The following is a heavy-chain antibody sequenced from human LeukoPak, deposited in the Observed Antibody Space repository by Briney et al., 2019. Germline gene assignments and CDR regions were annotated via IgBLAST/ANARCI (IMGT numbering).Heavy chain of an antibody. D-gene: IGHD6-19*01. CDR1: GFIFSNYW. Sequence: GGSLRLSCATSGFIFSNYWMSWVRQAPGKGLEWVSGINWNGGSTGYADSVKGRFTISRDNAKNSLYLQMNSLRAEDTALYYCARVGSGWLYYYYMDVWGKGTTVTVSS. J-gene: IGHJ6*03. CDR2: INWNGGST. CDR3: ARVGSGWLYYYYMDV. V-gene: IGHV3-20*04.